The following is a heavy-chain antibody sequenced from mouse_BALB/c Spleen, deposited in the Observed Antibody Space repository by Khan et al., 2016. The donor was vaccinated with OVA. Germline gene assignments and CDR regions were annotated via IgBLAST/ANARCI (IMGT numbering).Heavy chain of an antibody. V-gene: IGHV3-2*02. CDR3: ANELGRYYALDY. CDR1: GYSITSDYA. Sequence: VQLKESGPGLVKPSQSLSLTCTVTGYSITSDYAWNWIRQFPGNKLEWMGYISYSGSTTYNPSLKRRNYITRDTSKDPIFLQLKSVTSEDTATDYCANELGRYYALDYWGQGTSVTVSS. D-gene: IGHD4-1*01. J-gene: IGHJ4*01. CDR2: ISYSGST.